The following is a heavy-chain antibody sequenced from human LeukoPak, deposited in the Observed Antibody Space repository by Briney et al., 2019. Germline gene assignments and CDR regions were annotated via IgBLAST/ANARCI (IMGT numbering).Heavy chain of an antibody. Sequence: PSETLSLTCAVYGGSFTGYYWSWIRQPAGKGLEWIGRIYTSGSTNYNPSLKSRVTMSVDTSKNQFSLNLSSVTAADTAVYYCARDSSTWRGFDCWGQGTLVTVSS. CDR3: ARDSSTWRGFDC. D-gene: IGHD6-13*01. V-gene: IGHV4-4*07. CDR1: GGSFTGYY. J-gene: IGHJ4*02. CDR2: IYTSGST.